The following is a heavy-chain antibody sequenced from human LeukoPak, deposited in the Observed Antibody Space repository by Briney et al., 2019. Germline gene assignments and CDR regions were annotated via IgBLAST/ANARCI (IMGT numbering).Heavy chain of an antibody. CDR3: TRDYDFWSGYRPRYFQH. Sequence: PGGSLRLSCTASGFTFGDYAMSGFRQAPGKGQAWVGFIRSKAYGGTTEYAASVKGRFTISRDDSKSIAYLQMNSLKTEDTAVYYCTRDYDFWSGYRPRYFQHWGQGTLVTVSS. CDR1: GFTFGDYA. D-gene: IGHD3-3*01. CDR2: IRSKAYGGTT. J-gene: IGHJ1*01. V-gene: IGHV3-49*03.